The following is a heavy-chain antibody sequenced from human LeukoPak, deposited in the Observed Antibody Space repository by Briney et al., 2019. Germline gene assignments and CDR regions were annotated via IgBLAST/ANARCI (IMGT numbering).Heavy chain of an antibody. Sequence: GGSLRLSCAASGFTFSSYSMNWVRQAPGKGLEWVSSISSSSSYIYYADSVKGRFTISRDNAKNSLYLQMNSLRAEDTAVYYCARPSAYSPDGFDVWGQGTMVTISS. CDR3: ARPSAYSPDGFDV. J-gene: IGHJ3*01. CDR1: GFTFSSYS. D-gene: IGHD1-26*01. CDR2: ISSSSSYI. V-gene: IGHV3-21*01.